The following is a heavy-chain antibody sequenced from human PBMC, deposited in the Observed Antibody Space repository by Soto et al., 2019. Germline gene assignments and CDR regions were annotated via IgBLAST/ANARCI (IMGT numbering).Heavy chain of an antibody. CDR2: ISYDGSNK. Sequence: QVQLVESGGGVVQPGRSLRLSCAASGFTFSSYAMHWVRQAPGKGLEWVAVISYDGSNKYYADSVKGRFTISRDNSKNTLYLQMNSLRAEDTAVYYCARERGYDSSGYYWTSFDYWGQGTLVTVSS. D-gene: IGHD3-22*01. CDR1: GFTFSSYA. CDR3: ARERGYDSSGYYWTSFDY. J-gene: IGHJ4*02. V-gene: IGHV3-30-3*01.